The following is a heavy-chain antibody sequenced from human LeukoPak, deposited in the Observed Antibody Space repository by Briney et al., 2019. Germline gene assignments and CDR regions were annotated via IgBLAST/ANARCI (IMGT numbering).Heavy chain of an antibody. Sequence: ASVKVSCKASGYTFTNYGVTWVRQAPGQGLEWIGWISAFNDNTDYAQKFQGRVTLTTDKSTSTAYMEMRSLRSDDTAVYYCARDLLTDSVFYASGPPWFDPWGQGTLITVSS. CDR1: GYTFTNYG. CDR3: ARDLLTDSVFYASGPPWFDP. J-gene: IGHJ5*02. D-gene: IGHD3-10*01. V-gene: IGHV1-18*01. CDR2: ISAFNDNT.